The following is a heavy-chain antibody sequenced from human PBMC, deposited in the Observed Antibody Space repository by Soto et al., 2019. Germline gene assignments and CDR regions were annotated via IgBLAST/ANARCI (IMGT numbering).Heavy chain of an antibody. CDR1: GGSISSYY. Sequence: QVQLQESGPGLVKPSETLSLPCTVSGGSISSYYCSWIRQAAGKGLEWIGRIHTSGSPNYNPSLKSRVTMSADTSKNPFSLKLTSVTAADTAVYYCATGGTYFDYWGQETLVTVSS. V-gene: IGHV4-4*07. J-gene: IGHJ4*02. CDR2: IHTSGSP. CDR3: ATGGTYFDY.